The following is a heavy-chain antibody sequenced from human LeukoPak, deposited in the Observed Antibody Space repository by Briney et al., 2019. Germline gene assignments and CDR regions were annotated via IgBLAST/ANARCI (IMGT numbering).Heavy chain of an antibody. Sequence: ASVKVSCKASGYTFTSYGINWVRQATGQGLEWMGWISAYNGNTNYAQKLQGRVTMTTDTSTSTAYMELRSLRSDDTAVYYCARVPPEESYGVVIILGEYYFDYWGQGTLVTVSS. V-gene: IGHV1-18*01. J-gene: IGHJ4*02. D-gene: IGHD3-3*01. CDR3: ARVPPEESYGVVIILGEYYFDY. CDR1: GYTFTSYG. CDR2: ISAYNGNT.